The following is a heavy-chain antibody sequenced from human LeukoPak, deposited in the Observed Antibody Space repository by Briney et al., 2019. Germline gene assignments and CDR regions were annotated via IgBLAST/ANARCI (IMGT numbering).Heavy chain of an antibody. CDR1: GGSFSGYY. J-gene: IGHJ4*02. CDR2: INHSGST. D-gene: IGHD6-13*01. CDR3: ARVGAAGTLDTFDY. Sequence: SETLSLTCAVYGGSFSGYYWSWIRQPPGKGLEWIGEINHSGSTNYNPSLKSRVTISVDTSKNQFSLKLSSVTAADTAVYYCARVGAAGTLDTFDYWGQGTLVTVSS. V-gene: IGHV4-34*01.